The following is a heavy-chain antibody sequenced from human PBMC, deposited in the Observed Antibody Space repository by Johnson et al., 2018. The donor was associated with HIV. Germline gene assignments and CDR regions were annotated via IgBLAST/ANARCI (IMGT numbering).Heavy chain of an antibody. CDR2: ISYDGSNQ. J-gene: IGHJ3*02. D-gene: IGHD3-3*01. CDR1: GFTFSSYA. CDR3: AAYYDFWSGSYTSGFDI. V-gene: IGHV3-30*04. Sequence: QLVESGGGVVQPGRSLRLSCAASGFTFSSYAMHWVRQAPGKGLEWVAVISYDGSNQYYADSVNGRFTISRDNSKNTVFLQMNSLRPEDTAMYYCAAYYDFWSGSYTSGFDIWGQGTMVTVSS.